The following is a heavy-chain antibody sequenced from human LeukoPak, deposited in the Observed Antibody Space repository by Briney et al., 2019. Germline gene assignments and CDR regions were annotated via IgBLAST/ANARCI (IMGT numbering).Heavy chain of an antibody. CDR1: GFTFSSYA. D-gene: IGHD6-13*01. Sequence: GASLRLCCATSGFTFSSYAMGWVRQAPGRGLEWVSGISGSGRGTYYADAVKGRFTISRDNSEYTLYLQMNSLRAEDTAVYYCAKDPGFGSSWYNYYFYGMDVWGQGTTVTVSS. CDR2: ISGSGRGT. V-gene: IGHV3-23*01. J-gene: IGHJ6*02. CDR3: AKDPGFGSSWYNYYFYGMDV.